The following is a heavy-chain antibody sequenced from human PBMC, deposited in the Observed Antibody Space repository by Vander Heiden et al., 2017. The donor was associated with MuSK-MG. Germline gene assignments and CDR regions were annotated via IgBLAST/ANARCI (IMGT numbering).Heavy chain of an antibody. Sequence: QVQLQESGPGLVKPSQTLSLTCTVSGGSISSGSYYWSWIRQPAGKGLEWIGRIYTSGSTNYNPSLKRRVTISVDTSKNQFSLKLSSVTAADTAVYYCARANWGSAGYYYYYYMDVWGQGTTVTVSS. D-gene: IGHD7-27*01. CDR2: IYTSGST. CDR1: GGSISSGSYY. J-gene: IGHJ6*03. CDR3: ARANWGSAGYYYYYYMDV. V-gene: IGHV4-61*02.